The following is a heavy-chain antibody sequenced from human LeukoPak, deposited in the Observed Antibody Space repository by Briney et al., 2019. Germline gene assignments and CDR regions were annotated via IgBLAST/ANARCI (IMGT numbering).Heavy chain of an antibody. D-gene: IGHD3-3*01. V-gene: IGHV1-8*01. CDR3: ARADRVVIAEYYFDY. Sequence: ASVKVSCKASGYTFTSYDINWVRQATGQGLERMGWMNPNSGNTGYAQKFQGRVTMTRNTSISTAYMELSSLRSEDTAVYYCARADRVVIAEYYFDYWGQGTLVAVSS. J-gene: IGHJ4*02. CDR2: MNPNSGNT. CDR1: GYTFTSYD.